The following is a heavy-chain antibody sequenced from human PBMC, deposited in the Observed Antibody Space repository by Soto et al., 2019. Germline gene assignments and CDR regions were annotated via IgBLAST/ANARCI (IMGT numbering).Heavy chain of an antibody. CDR1: GFTFSDYY. CDR2: ISSRSSTI. CDR3: ASGTNGAFFVY. V-gene: IGHV3-11*01. J-gene: IGHJ4*02. Sequence: QVQLVESGGGLVKPGGSLRLSCAASGFTFSDYYMSWIRQAPGKGLEWVSYISSRSSTIFYADSVKGRFTISRANVKNSLYLQMNSLRAEDTAVYYCASGTNGAFFVYWGQGILVTVSS. D-gene: IGHD2-8*01.